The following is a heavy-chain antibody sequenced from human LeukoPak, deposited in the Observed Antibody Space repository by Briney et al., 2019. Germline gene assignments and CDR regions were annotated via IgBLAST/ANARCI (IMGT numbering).Heavy chain of an antibody. CDR1: GGSISSYY. D-gene: IGHD6-13*01. CDR2: IYTSGST. CDR3: TTAAGSYAPFDY. Sequence: SETLSLTCTVSGGSISSYYWSWIRQPAGKRLEWIGRIYTSGSTNYNPSLKSRVTISVDKSKNQFSLKLSSVTAADTAVYYCTTAAGSYAPFDYWGQGTLVTVSS. V-gene: IGHV4-4*07. J-gene: IGHJ4*02.